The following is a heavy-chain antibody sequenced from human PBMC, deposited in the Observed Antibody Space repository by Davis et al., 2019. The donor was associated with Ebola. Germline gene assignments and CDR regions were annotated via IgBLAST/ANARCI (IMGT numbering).Heavy chain of an antibody. D-gene: IGHD2-15*01. J-gene: IGHJ6*04. V-gene: IGHV3-30*18. CDR3: AKDGPERLYCSGGSCYYYGMDV. CDR1: GFTFSSYG. Sequence: GESLKISCAASGFTFSSYGMHWVRQAPGKGLEWVAVISYDGSNKYYADSVKGRFTISRDNSKNTLYLQMNSLRAEDTAVYYCAKDGPERLYCSGGSCYYYGMDVWGKGTTVTVSS. CDR2: ISYDGSNK.